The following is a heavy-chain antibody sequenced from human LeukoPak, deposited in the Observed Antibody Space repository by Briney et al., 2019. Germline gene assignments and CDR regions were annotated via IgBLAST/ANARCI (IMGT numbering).Heavy chain of an antibody. CDR1: GYTLTELS. Sequence: ASVKVSCKVSGYTLTELSMHWVRQAPGKGLEWMGGFDPEDGETIYAQKFQGRVTMTEDTSTDTAYMELSSLRAEDTAVYYCSRESGFGELFPYAFDTWGQGTLITVSS. J-gene: IGHJ3*02. CDR2: FDPEDGET. V-gene: IGHV1-24*01. D-gene: IGHD3-10*01. CDR3: SRESGFGELFPYAFDT.